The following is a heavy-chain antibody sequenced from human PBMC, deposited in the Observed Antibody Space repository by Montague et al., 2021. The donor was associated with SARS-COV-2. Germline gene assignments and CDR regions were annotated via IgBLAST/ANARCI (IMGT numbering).Heavy chain of an antibody. V-gene: IGHV3-23*03. Sequence: SLRLSCAASGFDFSSYAMGWVRQAPGKGLEWVAVIYSGGSSKYYADSVKGRFTISRDNSKNTLYLQMNSLRAEDTAVYYCATDVWAAATEQAYYYYGMDVWGQGTTVTVSS. J-gene: IGHJ6*02. D-gene: IGHD2-2*01. CDR1: GFDFSSYA. CDR2: IYSGGSSK. CDR3: ATDVWAAATEQAYYYYGMDV.